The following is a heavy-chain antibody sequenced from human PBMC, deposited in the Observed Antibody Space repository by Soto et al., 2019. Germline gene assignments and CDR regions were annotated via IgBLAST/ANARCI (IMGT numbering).Heavy chain of an antibody. CDR1: GFTFSNAW. J-gene: IGHJ4*02. CDR3: TTRFYYGSGSYYIKNY. V-gene: IGHV3-15*01. CDR2: IKSKTDGGTT. Sequence: EVQLVESGGGLVKPGGSLRLSCAASGFTFSNAWMSWVRQAPGKGLEGVGRIKSKTDGGTTDYAAPVKGRFTISRDDSKNPLYLQMNSLNTEYTAVYYCTTRFYYGSGSYYIKNYWGQGTLVTVSS. D-gene: IGHD3-10*01.